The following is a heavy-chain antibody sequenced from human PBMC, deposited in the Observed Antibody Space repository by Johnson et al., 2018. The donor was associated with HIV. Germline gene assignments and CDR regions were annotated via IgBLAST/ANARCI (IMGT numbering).Heavy chain of an antibody. CDR3: ARDRAHYYDSSGYYESGAFDI. CDR1: GFTFNNYW. J-gene: IGHJ3*02. D-gene: IGHD3-22*01. CDR2: IQEDGSEH. Sequence: VQLVESGGGLVQPGGSLRLSCAASGFTFNNYWMTWVRQAPGKGLEWVANIQEDGSEHYYVDSVKGRFTISSDTVKNSLYLQMNSLRAEDTAVYYWARDRAHYYDSSGYYESGAFDIWGQGTMVTVSS. V-gene: IGHV3-7*01.